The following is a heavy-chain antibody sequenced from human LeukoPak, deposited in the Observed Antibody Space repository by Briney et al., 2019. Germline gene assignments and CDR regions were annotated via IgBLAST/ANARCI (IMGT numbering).Heavy chain of an antibody. CDR2: ISDSGSRI. V-gene: IGHV3-48*03. D-gene: IGHD1-26*01. CDR3: AKVRGSYFPVFDY. Sequence: GGSLRLSCAASGFTFSSYDMNWVRQAPGKGLEWISYISDSGSRIYYADSVKGRFTISRDNAKNSLYLQMNSLRAEDTAVYYCAKVRGSYFPVFDYWGQGTLVTVSS. CDR1: GFTFSSYD. J-gene: IGHJ4*02.